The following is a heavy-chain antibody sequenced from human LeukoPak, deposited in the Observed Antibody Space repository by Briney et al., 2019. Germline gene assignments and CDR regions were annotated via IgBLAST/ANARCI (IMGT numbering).Heavy chain of an antibody. V-gene: IGHV2-5*02. J-gene: IGHJ3*02. D-gene: IGHD2-15*01. Sequence: VSGPTLVKPTQTLTLTCTFSGFSLSTSGVGVGWIRHPPGKALEWLALIYWDDDKRYSPSLKSRLTITKDTSKNQVVLTMTNMDPVDTATYYFAHLSLVVAATRAFDIWGQGTMVTVSS. CDR2: IYWDDDK. CDR1: GFSLSTSGVG. CDR3: AHLSLVVAATRAFDI.